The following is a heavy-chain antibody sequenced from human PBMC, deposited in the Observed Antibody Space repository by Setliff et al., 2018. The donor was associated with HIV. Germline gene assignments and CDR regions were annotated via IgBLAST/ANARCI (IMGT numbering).Heavy chain of an antibody. Sequence: SETLSLTCTVSGDSISSGSYYWSWIRQPAGEGLEWIGQIHTSGSTNDNPSRKSRVTISIDTSNNQFSLQLSSVTAADTAVYYCARRTYGSGRSDPWGQGTLVTVSS. V-gene: IGHV4-61*09. CDR2: IHTSGST. J-gene: IGHJ5*02. CDR3: ARRTYGSGRSDP. D-gene: IGHD6-19*01. CDR1: GDSISSGSYY.